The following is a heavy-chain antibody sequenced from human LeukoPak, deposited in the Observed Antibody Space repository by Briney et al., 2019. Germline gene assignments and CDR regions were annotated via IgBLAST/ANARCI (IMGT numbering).Heavy chain of an antibody. Sequence: GGSLRLSCAASGFTVSSNYMSWVRQAPGKGLEWVSVIYSGGSTYYADSVKGRFTISRDNSKNTLYLQMNSLRAEDTAVYYCARGFDGTYLDPPDYWGQGTLVTVSS. D-gene: IGHD6-13*01. CDR3: ARGFDGTYLDPPDY. CDR2: IYSGGST. J-gene: IGHJ4*02. V-gene: IGHV3-53*01. CDR1: GFTVSSNY.